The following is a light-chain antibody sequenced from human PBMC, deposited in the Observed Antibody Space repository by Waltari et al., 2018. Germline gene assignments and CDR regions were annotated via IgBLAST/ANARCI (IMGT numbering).Light chain of an antibody. CDR2: DNN. CDR3: GTWDRTLTASHVI. J-gene: IGLJ2*01. Sequence: QSVLTPPPSVSASPGEPVTISCSGSSSTIGRNYVSWYQQVPGTAPKLLIYDNNKRPSGIPDRFAGSTSGTSATLGITGLQTGDEADYYCGTWDRTLTASHVILGGGTRVTVL. CDR1: SSTIGRNY. V-gene: IGLV1-51*01.